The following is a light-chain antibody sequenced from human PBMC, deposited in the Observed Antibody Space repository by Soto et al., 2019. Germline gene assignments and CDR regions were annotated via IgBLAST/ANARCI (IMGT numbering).Light chain of an antibody. J-gene: IGKJ5*01. CDR2: GAS. V-gene: IGKV3-15*01. Sequence: EMVMTQSPATPSVSPGERTTLSCRASQSVSSSLAWYQQRPGQAPRLLIYGASTRATGIPARFSGSGSGTEFTLTISSLQSEDFAIYYCQQYYNWPPITFGQGTRLEIK. CDR1: QSVSSS. CDR3: QQYYNWPPIT.